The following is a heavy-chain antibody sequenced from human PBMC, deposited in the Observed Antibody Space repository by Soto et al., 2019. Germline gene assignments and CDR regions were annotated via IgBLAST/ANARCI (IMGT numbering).Heavy chain of an antibody. J-gene: IGHJ4*02. D-gene: IGHD4-17*01. V-gene: IGHV1-69*13. CDR3: ARSHDYGDLPYYFDY. CDR2: IIPIFGTA. Sequence: SVKVSCKASGGTFSSYAISWVRQAPGQGLEWMGGIIPIFGTANYAQKFQGRVTITADESTSTAYMELSSLRSEDTAVYYCARSHDYGDLPYYFDYWGQGTLVTVSS. CDR1: GGTFSSYA.